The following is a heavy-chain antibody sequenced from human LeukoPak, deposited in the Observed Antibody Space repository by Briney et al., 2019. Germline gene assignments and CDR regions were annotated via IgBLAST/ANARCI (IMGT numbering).Heavy chain of an antibody. J-gene: IGHJ4*02. CDR1: GGSFSGYY. Sequence: SKTLSLTCAVYGGSFSGYYWSWIRQPPGKGLDWIGEINHSGSTNYNPSLKSRVTISVDTSKNQFSLKLSSVTAADTAVYYCARGLYYYGSGSYYSRPSPLDYWGQGTLVTVSS. V-gene: IGHV4-34*01. CDR3: ARGLYYYGSGSYYSRPSPLDY. CDR2: INHSGST. D-gene: IGHD3-10*01.